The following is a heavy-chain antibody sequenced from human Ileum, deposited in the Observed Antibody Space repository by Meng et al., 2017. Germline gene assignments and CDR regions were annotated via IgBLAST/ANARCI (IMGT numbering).Heavy chain of an antibody. Sequence: QVQRVQSGAEVKKPGASVKVSCKASGYTFTGYYMHWVRQAPGQGLEWMGWINPNSGGTNYAQKFQGRVTMTRDTSISTAYMELSRLRSDDTAVYYCAREWGRSAVAGWFDPWGQGTLVTVSS. CDR1: GYTFTGYY. D-gene: IGHD6-19*01. J-gene: IGHJ5*02. V-gene: IGHV1-2*02. CDR2: INPNSGGT. CDR3: AREWGRSAVAGWFDP.